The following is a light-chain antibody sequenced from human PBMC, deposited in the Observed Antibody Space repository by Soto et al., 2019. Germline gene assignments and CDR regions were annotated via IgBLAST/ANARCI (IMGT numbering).Light chain of an antibody. Sequence: QSALTQPASVSGSPGQSITISCTGTSSDVGSYDRVSWYQQYPGKAPTLMIYEVNKRPSGVSNRFSGSKSGNTASLTISGLLAEDEADYYCCSSVGSPNWVFGGGTKLTVL. J-gene: IGLJ3*02. V-gene: IGLV2-23*02. CDR2: EVN. CDR1: SSDVGSYDR. CDR3: CSSVGSPNWV.